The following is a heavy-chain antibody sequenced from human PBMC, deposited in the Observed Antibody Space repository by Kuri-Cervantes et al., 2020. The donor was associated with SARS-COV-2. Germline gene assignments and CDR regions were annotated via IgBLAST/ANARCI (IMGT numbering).Heavy chain of an antibody. CDR2: ISSSGSTI. V-gene: IGHV3-11*04. Sequence: GGSLRLSCAASGFTFSDYYMSWIRQAPGKGLEWVSYISSSGSTIYYADSVKGRFTISRDNAKNSLYLQMNSLRAEDTAVYYCAGSGYTYGYYFSAFDIWGQGTMVTVSS. CDR1: GFTFSDYY. D-gene: IGHD5-18*01. CDR3: AGSGYTYGYYFSAFDI. J-gene: IGHJ3*02.